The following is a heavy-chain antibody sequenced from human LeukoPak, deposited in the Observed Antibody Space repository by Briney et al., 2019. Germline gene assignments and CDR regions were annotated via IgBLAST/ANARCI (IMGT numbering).Heavy chain of an antibody. V-gene: IGHV1-69*04. CDR2: IIPILGIA. Sequence: SVKVSRKASGGTFSSYAISWVRQAPGQGLEWMGRIIPILGIANYAQKFQGRVTITADKSTSTAYMELSSLRSEDTAVYYCARALSSGSYPYYYYGMDVWGQGTTVTVSS. J-gene: IGHJ6*02. CDR3: ARALSSGSYPYYYYGMDV. D-gene: IGHD3-10*01. CDR1: GGTFSSYA.